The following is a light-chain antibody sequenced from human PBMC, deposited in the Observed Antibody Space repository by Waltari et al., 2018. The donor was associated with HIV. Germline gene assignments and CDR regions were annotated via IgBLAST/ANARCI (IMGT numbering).Light chain of an antibody. Sequence: DVQMTQSPSSLSASVGDRVAITCRASQGIGSDLAWYQQKPGKVPKLLIYAASTLQSEVPSRFSVSGSGTDFTLTITNLQTEDFSFYYCQRYDRAPYTFGPGTRLELK. V-gene: IGKV1-27*01. CDR2: AAS. J-gene: IGKJ2*01. CDR1: QGIGSD. CDR3: QRYDRAPYT.